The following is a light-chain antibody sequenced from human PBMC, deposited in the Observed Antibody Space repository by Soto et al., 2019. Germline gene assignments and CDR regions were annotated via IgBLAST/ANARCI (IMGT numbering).Light chain of an antibody. V-gene: IGKV3-15*01. Sequence: EIVLTQSPDTLSLSPGERATLSCRASESVSSNYVAWYQQKPGQAPRLLIYGASSRAPGIPDRFSGSGSGTEFTLTISSLQSEDSAVYYCQQYENWPQLTFGGGTKVDIK. CDR3: QQYENWPQLT. CDR2: GAS. J-gene: IGKJ4*01. CDR1: ESVSSN.